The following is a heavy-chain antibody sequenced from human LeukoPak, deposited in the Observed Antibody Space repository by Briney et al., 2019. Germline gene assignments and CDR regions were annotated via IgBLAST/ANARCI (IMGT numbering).Heavy chain of an antibody. CDR3: ARLGSYGDDVSY. Sequence: SVKVSCKASGGTFSSYAISWVRQAPGQGLEWMGRIIPILGIANYAQKFQGRVTITADKSTSTAYMELSSLRSEDTAVYYCARLGSYGDDVSYWGQGTLVTVSS. V-gene: IGHV1-69*04. J-gene: IGHJ4*02. CDR2: IIPILGIA. D-gene: IGHD4-17*01. CDR1: GGTFSSYA.